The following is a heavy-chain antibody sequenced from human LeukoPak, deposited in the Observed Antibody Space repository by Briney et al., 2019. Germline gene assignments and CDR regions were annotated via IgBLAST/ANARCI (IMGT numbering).Heavy chain of an antibody. CDR2: INHSGST. J-gene: IGHJ3*02. CDR3: ARDSRYYYDSSGYYYVDAFDI. V-gene: IGHV4-34*01. CDR1: GGSFSGYY. D-gene: IGHD3-22*01. Sequence: SETLSLTCAVYGGSFSGYYWSWIRQPPGKGLEWIGEINHSGSTNYNPSLKSRVTISVDTSKNQFSLKLSSVTAADTAVYYCARDSRYYYDSSGYYYVDAFDIWGQGTMVTVSS.